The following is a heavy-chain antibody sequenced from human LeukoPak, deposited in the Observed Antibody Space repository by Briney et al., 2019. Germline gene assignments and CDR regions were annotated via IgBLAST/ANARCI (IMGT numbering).Heavy chain of an antibody. CDR3: ARQLWFGHRNWFDP. D-gene: IGHD3-10*01. V-gene: IGHV4-39*07. J-gene: IGHJ5*02. CDR1: GGSISSSSYY. Sequence: SETLSLTCTVSGGSISSSSYYWGWIRQPPGKGLEWIGRIYASGSTNYNPSLKSRVTMSVDTSKNQFSLKLSSVTAADTAVYYCARQLWFGHRNWFDPWGQGTLVTVSS. CDR2: IYASGST.